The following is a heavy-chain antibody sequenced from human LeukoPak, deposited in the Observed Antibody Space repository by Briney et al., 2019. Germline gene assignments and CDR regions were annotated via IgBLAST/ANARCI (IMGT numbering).Heavy chain of an antibody. CDR3: AKDQGYCSGGSCYLVYFQH. Sequence: GGSLRLSCAASGFTFSSYAMSWVRQAPGKGLEWVSAISGSGGSTYCADSAKGRFTISRDNSKNTLYLQMNSLRAEDTAVYYCAKDQGYCSGGSCYLVYFQHWGQGTLVTVSS. CDR2: ISGSGGST. V-gene: IGHV3-23*01. CDR1: GFTFSSYA. J-gene: IGHJ1*01. D-gene: IGHD2-15*01.